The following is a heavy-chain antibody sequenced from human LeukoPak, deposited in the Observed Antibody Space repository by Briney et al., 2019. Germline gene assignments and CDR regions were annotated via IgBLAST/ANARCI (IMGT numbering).Heavy chain of an antibody. CDR3: ARVWGDYDFWSGYPPNWFDP. D-gene: IGHD3-3*01. J-gene: IGHJ5*02. V-gene: IGHV1-18*01. Sequence: ASVKVSCKASGYTFTSYGISWVRQAPGQGLEWMGWISAYNGNTNYAQKLQGRVTMTTDTSTSTAYMELRSLRSDDTAVYYCARVWGDYDFWSGYPPNWFDPWGQGTQVTVSS. CDR1: GYTFTSYG. CDR2: ISAYNGNT.